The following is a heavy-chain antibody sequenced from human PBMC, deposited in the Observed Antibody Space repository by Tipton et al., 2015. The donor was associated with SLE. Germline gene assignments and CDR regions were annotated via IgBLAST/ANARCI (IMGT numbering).Heavy chain of an antibody. D-gene: IGHD2-15*01. V-gene: IGHV4-61*02. J-gene: IGHJ5*01. Sequence: TLSLTCTISGASISDYRYYWNWIRQPAGKGPEWIGRIYNRGNTNYNPSLKSRVTISEDTSKNQFSLNLRSVTAADTAVYYCARDAQGYCSGGSCYSLDSWGLGTLVTVSS. CDR1: GASISDYRYY. CDR2: IYNRGNT. CDR3: ARDAQGYCSGGSCYSLDS.